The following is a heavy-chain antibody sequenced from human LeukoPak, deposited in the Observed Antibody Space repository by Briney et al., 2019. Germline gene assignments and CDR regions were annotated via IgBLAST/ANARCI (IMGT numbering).Heavy chain of an antibody. CDR3: ARGGVRRDYDFWSGYHGAYFDY. J-gene: IGHJ4*02. D-gene: IGHD3-3*01. Sequence: SETLSLTCTVSGGSISSGGYYWSWIRQHPGKGLEWIGYIYYSGSTYYNPSLKSRVTISVDTSKNQFSLKLSSVTAADTAVYYCARGGVRRDYDFWSGYHGAYFDYWGQGTLVTVSS. CDR2: IYYSGST. V-gene: IGHV4-31*03. CDR1: GGSISSGGYY.